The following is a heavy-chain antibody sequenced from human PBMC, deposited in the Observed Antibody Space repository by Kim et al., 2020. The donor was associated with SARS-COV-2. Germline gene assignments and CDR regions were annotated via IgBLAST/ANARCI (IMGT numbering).Heavy chain of an antibody. Sequence: GGSLRLSCAASGFTFSSYSMNWVRQAPGKGLEWVSSISSSSSYIYYADSVKGRFTISRDNAKNSLYLQMNSLRAEDTAVYYCARDPEPQLVRSYWFDPWGQGTLVTVSS. CDR1: GFTFSSYS. CDR2: ISSSSSYI. J-gene: IGHJ5*02. CDR3: ARDPEPQLVRSYWFDP. D-gene: IGHD6-13*01. V-gene: IGHV3-21*01.